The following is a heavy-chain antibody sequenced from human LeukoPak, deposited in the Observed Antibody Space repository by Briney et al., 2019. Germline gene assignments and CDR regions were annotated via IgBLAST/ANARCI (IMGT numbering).Heavy chain of an antibody. Sequence: ASVKVSCKASGYTLTSYDINWVRQATGQGLEWMGWMNPNSGNTGYAQKFQGRVTMTRNTSISTAYMELSSLRSEDTAVYYCARGGPLRLGELSLYGYWGQGTLVTVSS. CDR1: GYTLTSYD. CDR2: MNPNSGNT. D-gene: IGHD3-16*02. V-gene: IGHV1-8*01. J-gene: IGHJ4*02. CDR3: ARGGPLRLGELSLYGY.